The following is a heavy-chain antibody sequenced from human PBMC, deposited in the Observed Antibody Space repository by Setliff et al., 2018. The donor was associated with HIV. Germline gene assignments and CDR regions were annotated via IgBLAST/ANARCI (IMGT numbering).Heavy chain of an antibody. Sequence: GESLTISCAASTFPFSNYDIQWVRQAPGKGLEWVAFVSFEGGNKYYADSVKGRFTISRDISKNTVYLQMNSLRPEDTAVYFCVRGDVAFLGVLSPLAVWGQGTMVTVSS. CDR1: TFPFSNYD. V-gene: IGHV3-30-3*01. CDR3: VRGDVAFLGVLSPLAV. CDR2: VSFEGGNK. J-gene: IGHJ3*01. D-gene: IGHD1-26*01.